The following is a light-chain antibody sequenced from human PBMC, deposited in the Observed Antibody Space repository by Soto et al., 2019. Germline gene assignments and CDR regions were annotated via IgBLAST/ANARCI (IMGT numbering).Light chain of an antibody. CDR1: QSVRGN. J-gene: IGKJ5*01. V-gene: IGKV3-15*01. CDR3: QQYNNWPFIT. Sequence: EIVMTQSPATLSVPTGERATLSCRASQSVRGNLAWYQQKPGQSPRLLIYGASSRATGIPVRFSGSGSGTEFTLTISSLQSEDFAVYYCQQYNNWPFITFGQGTRLEI. CDR2: GAS.